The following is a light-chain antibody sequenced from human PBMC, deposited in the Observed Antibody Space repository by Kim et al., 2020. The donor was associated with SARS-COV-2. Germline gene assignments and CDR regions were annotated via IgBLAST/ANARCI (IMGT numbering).Light chain of an antibody. J-gene: IGLJ1*01. CDR2: EVT. CDR1: SSDVGSYDL. V-gene: IGLV2-23*02. CDR3: CSYAGSGTYV. Sequence: QSALTQPASVSGSPGQSITISCTGTSSDVGSYDLVSWYQQHPGKAPKLIIYEVTERPSGVSNHFSGSNSGNTASLTISGLQAEDEGDYYCCSYAGSGTYVFGTGTKVTVL.